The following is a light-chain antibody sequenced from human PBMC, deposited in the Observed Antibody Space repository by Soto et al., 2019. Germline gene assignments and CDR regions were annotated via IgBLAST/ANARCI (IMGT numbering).Light chain of an antibody. CDR1: QSVLYRSNNKNY. V-gene: IGKV4-1*01. CDR2: WAS. Sequence: DIVMTQSPDSLPVSLGELATINCKSSQSVLYRSNNKNYLAWYQQKPGQPPKSLIYWASTRESGVPDRFSGSGSGTDFTLNIRSMQAEDVAVYYCQQYYTGRTFGQGTKVDIK. J-gene: IGKJ1*01. CDR3: QQYYTGRT.